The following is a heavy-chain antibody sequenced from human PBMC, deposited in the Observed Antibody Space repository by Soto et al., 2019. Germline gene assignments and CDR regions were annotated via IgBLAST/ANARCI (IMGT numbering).Heavy chain of an antibody. V-gene: IGHV1-69*13. CDR3: ARVDYSNYEDYYYGMDV. D-gene: IGHD4-4*01. Sequence: ASVKVSCKASGGTFSSYAISWVRQAPGQGLEWKGGIIPIFGTANYAQKFQGRVTITADESTSTAYMELSSLRSEDTAVYYCARVDYSNYEDYYYGMDVWGQGTTVTVSS. CDR2: IIPIFGTA. J-gene: IGHJ6*02. CDR1: GGTFSSYA.